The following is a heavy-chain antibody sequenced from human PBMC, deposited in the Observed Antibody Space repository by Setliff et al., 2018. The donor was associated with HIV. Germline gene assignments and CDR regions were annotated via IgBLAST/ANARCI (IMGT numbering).Heavy chain of an antibody. CDR2: IYTSGST. D-gene: IGHD6-19*01. Sequence: LSLTCTVPGGSISSGRYYWSWIRQPAGKGLEWIGHIYTSGSTNYNPSLKNRFTISEDPSKNQFSLKLSSVTAADTAVYYCARGLSSGWYGYWYFDLWGRGTLVTVAS. CDR1: GGSISSGRYY. CDR3: ARGLSSGWYGYWYFDL. V-gene: IGHV4-61*09. J-gene: IGHJ2*01.